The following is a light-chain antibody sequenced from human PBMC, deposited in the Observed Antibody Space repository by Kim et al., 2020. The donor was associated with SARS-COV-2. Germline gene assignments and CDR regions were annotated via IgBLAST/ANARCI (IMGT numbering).Light chain of an antibody. CDR3: SSYAGSNRGV. CDR2: EVS. Sequence: QSALTQPPSASGSPGQSVTISCTGTSSDVGGYNYVSWYQQHPGKAPKLMIYEVSKRPSGVPDRFSGSKSDNTASLTVSGLQAEDEADYYCSSYAGSNRGVFGGGTPLTVL. CDR1: SSDVGGYNY. V-gene: IGLV2-8*01. J-gene: IGLJ3*02.